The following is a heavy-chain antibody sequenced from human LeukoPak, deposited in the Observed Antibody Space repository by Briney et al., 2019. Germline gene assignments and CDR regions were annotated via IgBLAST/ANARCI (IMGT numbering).Heavy chain of an antibody. V-gene: IGHV4-61*02. CDR1: GGSISSGSYY. CDR2: IYTSGST. J-gene: IGHJ2*01. D-gene: IGHD4-17*01. CDR3: AREGSPYGDYGLVWYFDL. Sequence: SETLSLTCTVSGGSISSGSYYWSWIRQPAGKGLEWIGRIYTSGSTNYNPSLKSRVTISVDTSKNQFSLKLSSVTAADTAVYYCAREGSPYGDYGLVWYFDLWGRGTLVTVSS.